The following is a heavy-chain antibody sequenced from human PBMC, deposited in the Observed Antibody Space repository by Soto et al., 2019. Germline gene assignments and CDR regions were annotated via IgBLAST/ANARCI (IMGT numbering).Heavy chain of an antibody. Sequence: SETLSLTCGVSGGTIRSPDWWTWVRQPPGKGLEWIGEIFQSGSTNYTPSLESQVTISVDKSKNQFSLTLTSVTAADTAVYFCARGRGRYSSGWSWFDPWGQGILVTVSS. D-gene: IGHD6-19*01. CDR3: ARGRGRYSSGWSWFDP. J-gene: IGHJ5*02. CDR2: IFQSGST. V-gene: IGHV4-4*02. CDR1: GGTIRSPDW.